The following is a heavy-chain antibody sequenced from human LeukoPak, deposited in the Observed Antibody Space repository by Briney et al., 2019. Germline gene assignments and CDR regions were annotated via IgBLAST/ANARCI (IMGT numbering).Heavy chain of an antibody. CDR1: GCTFTGYD. J-gene: IGHJ4*02. CDR2: MNPSTGDT. CDR3: TRASLSGSSRDY. V-gene: IGHV1-8*01. Sequence: ASVRVSCKASGCTFTGYDINWVRPAIGQGLEWMGWMNPSTGDTGYAQKFQGRVTMTRNTSVDTAFMELSGLGSEDTAVYYCTRASLSGSSRDYCGQGTLVTASS. D-gene: IGHD1-26*01.